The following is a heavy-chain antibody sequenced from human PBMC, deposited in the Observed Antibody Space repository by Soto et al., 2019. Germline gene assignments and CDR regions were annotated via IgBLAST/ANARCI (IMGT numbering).Heavy chain of an antibody. CDR2: IIPILGIA. Sequence: GASVKVSCKASGGTFSSYTISWARQAPGQGLEWMGRIIPILGIANYAQKFQGRVTITADKSTSTAYMELSSLRSEDTAVYYCARDGTITGTDLYFDYWGQGTLVTVSS. CDR1: GGTFSSYT. D-gene: IGHD1-20*01. J-gene: IGHJ4*02. CDR3: ARDGTITGTDLYFDY. V-gene: IGHV1-69*04.